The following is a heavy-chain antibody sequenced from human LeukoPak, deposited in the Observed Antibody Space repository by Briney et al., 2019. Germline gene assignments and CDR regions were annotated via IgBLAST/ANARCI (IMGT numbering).Heavy chain of an antibody. Sequence: PETPSLTRTVSGGSLSRYYWSWIRQPPGKGLEWIGYIYYSGSTNYNPSLKSRVTISVDTSKNQFSLKLSSVTAADTAVYYCARRRIAAAGGDAFDIWGQGTMVTVSS. CDR2: IYYSGST. V-gene: IGHV4-59*01. CDR3: ARRRIAAAGGDAFDI. D-gene: IGHD6-13*01. CDR1: GGSLSRYY. J-gene: IGHJ3*02.